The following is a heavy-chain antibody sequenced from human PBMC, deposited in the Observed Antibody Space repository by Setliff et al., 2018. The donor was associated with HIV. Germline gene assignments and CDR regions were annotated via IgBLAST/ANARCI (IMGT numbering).Heavy chain of an antibody. CDR1: EFTLSDHY. CDR2: IRPKRKSSTT. V-gene: IGHV3-72*01. J-gene: IGHJ6*03. D-gene: IGHD5-18*01. Sequence: LSLSCEASEFTLSDHYMDWVRQAPGKGPEWFGRIRPKRKSSTTEYAASVKGRFTISRDDSKNSLYLQMNSLKTEDTAVYYCTRHVDSGTYIDVWGRGTTVTVSS. CDR3: TRHVDSGTYIDV.